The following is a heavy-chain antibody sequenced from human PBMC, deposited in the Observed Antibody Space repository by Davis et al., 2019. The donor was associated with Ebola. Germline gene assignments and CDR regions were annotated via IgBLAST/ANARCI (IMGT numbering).Heavy chain of an antibody. CDR3: ARDHPDIVGVYNWFDP. V-gene: IGHV3-33*01. D-gene: IGHD2-21*01. CDR1: GFTFSSYG. CDR2: IWYDGSNK. J-gene: IGHJ5*02. Sequence: GESLKISCAASGFTFSSYGMHWVRQAPGKGLEWVAVIWYDGSNKYYADSVKGRFTISRDNSKNTLYLQMNSLRAEDTAVYYFARDHPDIVGVYNWFDPWGQGTLVTVSS.